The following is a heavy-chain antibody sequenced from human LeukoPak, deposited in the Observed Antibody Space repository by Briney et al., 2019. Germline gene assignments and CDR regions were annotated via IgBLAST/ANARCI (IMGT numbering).Heavy chain of an antibody. CDR1: GFTFSSYE. Sequence: GGSLRLSCAASGFTFSSYEMNCVRQAPGKGLEWVSNISSSGNTIDNADSVKGRFTISRDNAKNSLYLQMNSLRAEDMAVYYCARTRRFTMIVVVGDVFDIWGQGTLVTVSS. D-gene: IGHD3-22*01. V-gene: IGHV3-48*03. J-gene: IGHJ3*02. CDR2: ISSSGNTI. CDR3: ARTRRFTMIVVVGDVFDI.